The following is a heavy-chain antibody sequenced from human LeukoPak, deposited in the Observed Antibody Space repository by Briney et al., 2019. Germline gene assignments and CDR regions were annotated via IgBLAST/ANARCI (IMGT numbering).Heavy chain of an antibody. V-gene: IGHV3-30*03. D-gene: IGHD6-19*01. CDR1: GFTFSNYG. CDR2: ISSDGSNK. Sequence: GGSLRLSCAASGFTFSNYGMHWVRQAPGKGLDWVAVISSDGSNKYYADSVKGRFTISRDNSKNTLHLQMNSLRAEDTALYYCARDLYQWYFDYWGRGTLVTVSS. CDR3: ARDLYQWYFDY. J-gene: IGHJ4*02.